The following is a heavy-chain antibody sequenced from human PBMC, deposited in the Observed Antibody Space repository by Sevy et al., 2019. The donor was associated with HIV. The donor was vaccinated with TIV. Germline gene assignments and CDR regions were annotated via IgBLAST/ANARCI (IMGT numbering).Heavy chain of an antibody. J-gene: IGHJ4*02. D-gene: IGHD3-10*01. CDR3: ARSVYGSGTYLNDY. Sequence: ASVKVSCKASGYYFTGYYVHWVRQAPGQGLEWMGWINPNGGGTNIGQKFHGRVTMSRATSITTAYMELIRLGSNDTGVYYCARSVYGSGTYLNDYWGQGTLVTVSS. CDR2: INPNGGGT. CDR1: GYYFTGYY. V-gene: IGHV1-2*02.